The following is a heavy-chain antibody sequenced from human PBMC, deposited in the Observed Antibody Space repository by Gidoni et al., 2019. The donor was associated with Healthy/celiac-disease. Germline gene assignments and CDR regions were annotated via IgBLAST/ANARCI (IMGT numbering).Heavy chain of an antibody. CDR3: AKDFQQLVRTYYMDV. CDR2: ISGSGGST. V-gene: IGHV3-23*01. J-gene: IGHJ6*03. CDR1: GFTFSSYA. D-gene: IGHD6-13*01. Sequence: EVQLLESGGGLVQPGGSLRLSCAASGFTFSSYAMRWVRQAPGKGLEWVSAISGSGGSTYYADSVKGRFTISRDNSKNTLYLQMNSLRAEDTAVYYCAKDFQQLVRTYYMDVWGKGTTVTVSS.